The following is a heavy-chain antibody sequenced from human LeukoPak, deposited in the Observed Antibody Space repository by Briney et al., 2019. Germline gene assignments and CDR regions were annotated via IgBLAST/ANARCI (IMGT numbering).Heavy chain of an antibody. J-gene: IGHJ4*02. CDR3: ARDSTGYLDY. D-gene: IGHD2-8*02. CDR1: GNYW. Sequence: PGGSLRLSCAASGNYWMHWVRQVPGKGLVWVSHINSDGSWTSYADSVKGRFTISRDNAKNTLYLQMSSLGAEDTAVYYCARDSTGYLDYWGQGTPVTVSS. CDR2: INSDGSWT. V-gene: IGHV3-74*01.